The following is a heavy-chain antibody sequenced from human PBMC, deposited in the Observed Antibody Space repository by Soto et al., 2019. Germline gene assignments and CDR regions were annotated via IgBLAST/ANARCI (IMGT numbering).Heavy chain of an antibody. CDR1: GGTFSNYA. Sequence: QVRLVQSGAEVKKPGSSVKVSCKASGGTFSNYAISWVRQAPGQGLEWMGGIILPFGTANYAEKFQDRVSITAEESMTTTYMELRGLRSEATAVYYCARGPDYEGDFDYWGQGTLVTVSS. J-gene: IGHJ4*02. CDR2: IILPFGTA. CDR3: ARGPDYEGDFDY. D-gene: IGHD4-17*01. V-gene: IGHV1-69*12.